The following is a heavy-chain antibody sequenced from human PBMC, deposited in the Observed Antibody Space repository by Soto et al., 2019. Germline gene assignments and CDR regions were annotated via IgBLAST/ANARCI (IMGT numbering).Heavy chain of an antibody. J-gene: IGHJ4*02. CDR1: GFTFSDHG. Sequence: EVQLLESGGGLVQPGGSLRLSCVGSGFTFSDHGMSWVRQAPGKGLEWVSAISGSVGSTFYADSVKGRFTISSDNSKNTLYLQMNSLRDEDTAVYYCAKDRTIAARNYDEWGQGVLVTVSS. D-gene: IGHD6-6*01. CDR2: ISGSVGST. V-gene: IGHV3-23*01. CDR3: AKDRTIAARNYDE.